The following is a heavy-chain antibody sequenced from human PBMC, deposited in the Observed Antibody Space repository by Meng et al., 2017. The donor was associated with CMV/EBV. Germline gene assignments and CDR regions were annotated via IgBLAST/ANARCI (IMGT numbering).Heavy chain of an antibody. D-gene: IGHD2-2*02. J-gene: IGHJ4*02. CDR2: IYYSGST. CDR1: GGSVSSGSYY. V-gene: IGHV4-61*01. CDR3: ASLYCSSTSCYNDY. Sequence: GSLRLSCTVSGGSVSSGSYYWSWIRQPPGKGLEWIGYIYYSGSTNYNPSLKSRVTISVDTSKNQFSLKLSSVTAADTAVYYCASLYCSSTSCYNDYWGQGTLVTVS.